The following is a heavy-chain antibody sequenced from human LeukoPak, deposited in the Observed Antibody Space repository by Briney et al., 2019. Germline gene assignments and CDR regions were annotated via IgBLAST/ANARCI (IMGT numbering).Heavy chain of an antibody. Sequence: PGRSLRLSCAASGFTFSSYGIHWVRQAPGKGLEWVAVISYDGTNQYYADSVKGRCTISRDNSKNTLYLQMNRLKAEDTAVYYCAKDKGGGYGNDAFDIWGRGTMVTVSS. J-gene: IGHJ3*02. D-gene: IGHD3-16*01. CDR1: GFTFSSYG. V-gene: IGHV3-30*18. CDR3: AKDKGGGYGNDAFDI. CDR2: ISYDGTNQ.